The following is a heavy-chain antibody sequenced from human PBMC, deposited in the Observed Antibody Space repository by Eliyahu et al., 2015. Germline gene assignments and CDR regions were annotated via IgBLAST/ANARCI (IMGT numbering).Heavy chain of an antibody. V-gene: IGHV3-49*03. J-gene: IGHJ3*02. CDR2: IAGKIYGGRI. CDR3: SRDSWGHSPEDAFDI. CDR1: GFTFAXXS. D-gene: IGHD3-16*01. Sequence: EVQLVESGGGLVEPGRSLXLSCSASGFTFAXXSMXWFRQAPGKGLXWVGFIAGKIYGGRIEYAASVKGRFTISRDDSKSSAYLQMNSLKIEDTAVYYCSRDSWGHSPEDAFDIWGQGTMVTVS.